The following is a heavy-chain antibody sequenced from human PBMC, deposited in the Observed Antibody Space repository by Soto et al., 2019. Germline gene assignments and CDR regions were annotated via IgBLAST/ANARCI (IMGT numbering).Heavy chain of an antibody. CDR2: ISYDGSNT. CDR3: AKEGGLSGSYYISSSYYFDY. CDR1: GFTFSSYG. D-gene: IGHD1-26*01. Sequence: QVQLVESGGGVVQPGRSLRLSCVASGFTFSSYGMHWVRQAPGKGLEWVAMISYDGSNTYYADSVKGRFTISRDNSKNTLYLQKNSLRAEATSVYYCAKEGGLSGSYYISSSYYFDYWGQGTLVTVSS. J-gene: IGHJ4*02. V-gene: IGHV3-30*18.